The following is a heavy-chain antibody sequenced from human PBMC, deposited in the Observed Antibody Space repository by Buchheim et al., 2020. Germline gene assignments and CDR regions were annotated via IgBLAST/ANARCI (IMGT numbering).Heavy chain of an antibody. CDR2: IGDGGGSI. CDR3: AKQSMVAYSGPLGN. V-gene: IGHV3-23*04. Sequence: EVQLVESGGDLVQPGGSLRLSCVASGFTFGSYGMSWVRQAPGKGLEWVSVIGDGGGSIYYADSVKGRFTISRDNSINTLYLQMNSLRVEDTAVYYCAKQSMVAYSGPLGNWGQGTL. CDR1: GFTFGSYG. J-gene: IGHJ4*02. D-gene: IGHD6-25*01.